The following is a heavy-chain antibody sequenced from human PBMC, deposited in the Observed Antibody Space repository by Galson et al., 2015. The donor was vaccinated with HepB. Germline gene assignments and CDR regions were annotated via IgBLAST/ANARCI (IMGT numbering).Heavy chain of an antibody. CDR2: ISGSGGST. CDR1: GFTFSSYA. J-gene: IGHJ4*02. D-gene: IGHD6-19*01. Sequence: SLRLSCAASGFTFSSYAMSWVRQAPGKGLEWVSAISGSGGSTYYADSVKGRFTISRDNSKNTLYLQMNSLRAEDTAVYYCAKVGYRKIAVAGYFDYWGQGTLVTVSS. CDR3: AKVGYRKIAVAGYFDY. V-gene: IGHV3-23*01.